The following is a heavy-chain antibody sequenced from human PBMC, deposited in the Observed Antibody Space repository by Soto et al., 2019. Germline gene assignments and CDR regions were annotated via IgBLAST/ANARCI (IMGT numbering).Heavy chain of an antibody. D-gene: IGHD2-2*01. Sequence: GASVKVSCKASGYTVTRYSVSWVRQAPGQGLEWMGWISPYYGTTNYAQKLQGRVTITADESTSTAYMELRSLRSEDTAVYYCASGGIVVVPAADGGPSNWFDPWGQGTLVPVSS. CDR2: ISPYYGTT. V-gene: IGHV1-18*04. CDR1: GYTVTRYS. CDR3: ASGGIVVVPAADGGPSNWFDP. J-gene: IGHJ5*02.